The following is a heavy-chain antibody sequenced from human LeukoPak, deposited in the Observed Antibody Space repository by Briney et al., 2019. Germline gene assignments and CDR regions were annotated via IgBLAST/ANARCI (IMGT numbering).Heavy chain of an antibody. CDR2: IYSGGST. CDR3: ARGPHKRTYDRDNWFGP. CDR1: GFTVSSNY. Sequence: SGGSLRLSCAASGFTVSSNYMSWVRHAPGKGLVWVSVIYSGGSTYYADSVKGRFTISRDNSKNTLYLQMNSLRAEDTAVYYCARGPHKRTYDRDNWFGPWGQGTLVTVSS. V-gene: IGHV3-66*01. D-gene: IGHD3-3*01. J-gene: IGHJ5*02.